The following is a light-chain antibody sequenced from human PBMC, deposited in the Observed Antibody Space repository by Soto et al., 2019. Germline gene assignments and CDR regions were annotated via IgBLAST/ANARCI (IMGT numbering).Light chain of an antibody. CDR3: QSYDRSLSGSV. Sequence: QSVLTQPPSVSGAPGQRVTISCTGSSSNIGAPYDVHWYQQHPGTAPKLLIYGNTIRPSGVPDRFSGSKSGSSASLAITGLQAEDEADYYCQSYDRSLSGSVFGGGTKLPS. CDR1: SSNIGAPYD. V-gene: IGLV1-40*01. J-gene: IGLJ3*02. CDR2: GNT.